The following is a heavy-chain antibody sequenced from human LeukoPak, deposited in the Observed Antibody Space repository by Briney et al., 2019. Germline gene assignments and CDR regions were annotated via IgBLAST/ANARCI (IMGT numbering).Heavy chain of an antibody. Sequence: SETLSLTCTVSGYSIDSGYYWSWIRQPAGKGLEWIGRIYTSGSTNYNPSLKSRVTISVDTSKNQFSLKLSSVTAADTAVYYCARGTYEWSGTKYYFDYWGQGTLVTVSS. V-gene: IGHV4-61*02. CDR1: GYSIDSGYY. D-gene: IGHD3-3*01. CDR3: ARGTYEWSGTKYYFDY. CDR2: IYTSGST. J-gene: IGHJ4*02.